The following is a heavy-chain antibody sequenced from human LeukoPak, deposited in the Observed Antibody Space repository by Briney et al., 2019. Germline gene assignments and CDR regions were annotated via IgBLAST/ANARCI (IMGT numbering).Heavy chain of an antibody. CDR2: IYTSGST. J-gene: IGHJ6*03. Sequence: SETLSLTCTVSGGSISSYYWSWIRQPPGKGLEWIGYIYTSGSTNYNPSLKSRVTISVDTSKNQFSLKLSSVTAADTAVYYCARQGQKYYYYMDVWGKGTTVTVSS. V-gene: IGHV4-4*09. CDR1: GGSISSYY. CDR3: ARQGQKYYYYMDV.